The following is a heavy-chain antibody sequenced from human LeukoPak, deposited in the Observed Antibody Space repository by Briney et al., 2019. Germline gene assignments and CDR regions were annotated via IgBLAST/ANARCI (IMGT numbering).Heavy chain of an antibody. CDR1: GFTLSNYW. CDR3: ARWEARDTWVYDY. CDR2: IKQDGSKL. D-gene: IGHD1-26*01. J-gene: IGHJ4*02. Sequence: QPGGSLRLSCAASGFTLSNYWMSWVRQAPGKGLGWVANIKQDGSKLSYVDSVKGRFTVSRDNAKNSLYLQMNSLRAEDTAVYYCARWEARDTWVYDYWGQGTLVTVSS. V-gene: IGHV3-7*01.